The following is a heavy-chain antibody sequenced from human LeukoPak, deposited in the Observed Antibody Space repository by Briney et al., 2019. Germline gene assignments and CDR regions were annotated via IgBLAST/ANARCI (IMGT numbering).Heavy chain of an antibody. J-gene: IGHJ4*02. D-gene: IGHD2-2*01. CDR3: AKEGLLDYCSSTSCSQPREY. CDR2: ISGSGGST. CDR1: GFTFSSYA. V-gene: IGHV3-23*01. Sequence: GGSLRLSCAASGFTFSSYAMSWVRQAPGKGLEWVSAISGSGGSTYYADSVKGRFTISRDNSKNTLYLQMNSLRAEDTAVYYCAKEGLLDYCSSTSCSQPREYWGQGTLVTVSS.